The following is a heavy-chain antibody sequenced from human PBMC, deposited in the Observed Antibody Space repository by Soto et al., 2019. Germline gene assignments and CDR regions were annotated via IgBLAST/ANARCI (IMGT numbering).Heavy chain of an antibody. D-gene: IGHD5-18*01. J-gene: IGHJ5*02. CDR3: ARDVRGGYSYVPRFPSPSWFDP. Sequence: PSETLPLTCTVSGGSISSGGYYWSWIRQHPGKGLEWIGYIYYSGSTYYNPSLKSRVTISVDTSKNQFSLKLSSVTAADTAVYYCARDVRGGYSYVPRFPSPSWFDPWGQGTLVTVSS. CDR2: IYYSGST. V-gene: IGHV4-31*03. CDR1: GGSISSGGYY.